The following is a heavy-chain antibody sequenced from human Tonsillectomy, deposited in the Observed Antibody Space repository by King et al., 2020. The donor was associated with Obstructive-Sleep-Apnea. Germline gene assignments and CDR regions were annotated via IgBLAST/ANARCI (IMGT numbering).Heavy chain of an antibody. Sequence: QLVQSGPEVKKSGASVKVSCKASGHTFTNYYIHWVRQAPGQGLEWMGIINPSGVSTSYAQNFQGRVTMTRDTSTSTVYMELSSLRSEDTAVYYCARVLVGQVVGYYYYGMDVWGQGTTVTVSS. V-gene: IGHV1-46*01. J-gene: IGHJ6*02. CDR1: GHTFTNYY. CDR2: INPSGVST. D-gene: IGHD6-6*01. CDR3: ARVLVGQVVGYYYYGMDV.